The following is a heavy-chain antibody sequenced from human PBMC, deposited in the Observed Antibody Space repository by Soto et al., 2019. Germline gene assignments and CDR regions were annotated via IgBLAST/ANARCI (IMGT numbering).Heavy chain of an antibody. CDR1: GYTFTGYY. Sequence: GASVKVSCKASGYTFTGYYMHWVRQAPGQGLEWMGWINPNSGGTNYAQKFQGWVTMTRDTSISTAYMELSRLRSDDTAVYYCARVPRRLSNNRGYFGYWGQGTLVTVSS. D-gene: IGHD3-16*02. J-gene: IGHJ4*02. CDR2: INPNSGGT. V-gene: IGHV1-2*04. CDR3: ARVPRRLSNNRGYFGY.